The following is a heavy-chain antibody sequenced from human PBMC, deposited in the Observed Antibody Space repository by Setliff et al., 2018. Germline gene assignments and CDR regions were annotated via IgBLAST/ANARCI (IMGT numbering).Heavy chain of an antibody. V-gene: IGHV3-7*03. D-gene: IGHD3-16*01. J-gene: IGHJ2*01. Sequence: GGSLRLSCAASGFTFSDYYMSWIRQAPGKGQEWVANIKQDGSAKYYVDSVKGRFTISRNNAKNSLYLQMNSLRPEDTAVYYCARDSTWYWYFDLWGRGTLVTVSS. CDR3: ARDSTWYWYFDL. CDR2: IKQDGSAK. CDR1: GFTFSDYY.